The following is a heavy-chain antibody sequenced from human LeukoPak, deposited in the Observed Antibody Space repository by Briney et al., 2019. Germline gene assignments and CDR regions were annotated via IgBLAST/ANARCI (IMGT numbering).Heavy chain of an antibody. Sequence: WASVKVSCKASGGTFSSYAISWVRQAPGQGLEWMGGTIPIFGTANYAQKFQGRVTITADESTSTAYMELSSLRSEDTAVYYCARDQRATVTTWGYFDYWGQGTLVTVSS. J-gene: IGHJ4*02. CDR1: GGTFSSYA. D-gene: IGHD4-17*01. V-gene: IGHV1-69*13. CDR2: TIPIFGTA. CDR3: ARDQRATVTTWGYFDY.